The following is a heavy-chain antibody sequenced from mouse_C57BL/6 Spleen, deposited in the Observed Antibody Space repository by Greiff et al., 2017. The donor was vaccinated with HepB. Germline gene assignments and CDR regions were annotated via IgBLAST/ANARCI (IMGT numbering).Heavy chain of an antibody. CDR2: ISSGSSTI. Sequence: EVMLVESGGGLVKPGGSLKLSCAASGFTFSDYGMHWVRQAPEKGLEWVAYISSGSSTIYYADTVKGRFTISRDNAKNTLFLQMTSLRSEDTAMYYCARPLYYDYDGAMDYWGQGTSVTVSS. CDR1: GFTFSDYG. V-gene: IGHV5-17*01. D-gene: IGHD2-4*01. J-gene: IGHJ4*01. CDR3: ARPLYYDYDGAMDY.